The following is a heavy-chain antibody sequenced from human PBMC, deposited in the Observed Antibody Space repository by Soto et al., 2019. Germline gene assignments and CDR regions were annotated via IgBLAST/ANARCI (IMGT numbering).Heavy chain of an antibody. Sequence: SETLSLTCSVSGGSISRYYWSWIRQPPGKGLEWIGYVYYSGDTGYNPSLKSRVTMAVDTSKSQVSLKLSSVTAADTAVYYCARDRSTYGGGGTGEVKENWFDPWGQGALVTVSS. CDR3: ARDRSTYGGGGTGEVKENWFDP. CDR1: GGSISRYY. D-gene: IGHD2-8*01. CDR2: VYYSGDT. J-gene: IGHJ5*02. V-gene: IGHV4-59*01.